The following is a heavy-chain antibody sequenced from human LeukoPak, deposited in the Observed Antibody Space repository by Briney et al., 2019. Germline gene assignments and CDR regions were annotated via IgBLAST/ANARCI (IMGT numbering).Heavy chain of an antibody. CDR2: VSYTRVAT. CDR3: AKAFREFGSSSSYSSFDT. V-gene: IGHV3-23*01. Sequence: GGSLRLSCAASGFTFSSFALSWVRQAPGKGLEWVSGVSYTRVATYYADSVKGRFTISRDDSQNILYLQMNGLRAEDTAVYFCAKAFREFGSSSSYSSFDTSGQGTMVTVSS. CDR1: GFTFSSFA. J-gene: IGHJ3*02. D-gene: IGHD5-18*01.